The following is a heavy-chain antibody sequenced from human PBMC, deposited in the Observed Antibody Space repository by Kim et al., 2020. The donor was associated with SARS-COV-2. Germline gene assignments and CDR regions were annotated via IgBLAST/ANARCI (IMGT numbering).Heavy chain of an antibody. CDR2: INPSGGST. J-gene: IGHJ6*02. CDR3: ARDLTVVAGNYYYYYGVDV. CDR1: GYTFTTYY. V-gene: IGHV1-46*01. Sequence: ASVKVSCKASGYTFTTYYMYWVRQAPGQGLEWMGIINPSGGSTNYAQKFQGRVTMTRDTSTSTVYMELSSLRSEDTAVYYCARDLTVVAGNYYYYYGVDVWGQGTTVTVSS. D-gene: IGHD2-15*01.